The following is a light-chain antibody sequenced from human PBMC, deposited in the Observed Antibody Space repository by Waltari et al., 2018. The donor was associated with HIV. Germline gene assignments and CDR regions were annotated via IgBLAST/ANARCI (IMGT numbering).Light chain of an antibody. CDR1: NSNIGSHT. J-gene: IGLJ1*01. Sequence: QSVLTQPPSASGSPGQRVTISCSGSNSNIGSHTVHWYQPVPGMAPKLVIYGNNQRPRGVSDRFSGSKSGTSASLAISGLQSEDEADYYCAAWDDSLNGQGVFGTGTRVTVL. CDR3: AAWDDSLNGQGV. CDR2: GNN. V-gene: IGLV1-44*01.